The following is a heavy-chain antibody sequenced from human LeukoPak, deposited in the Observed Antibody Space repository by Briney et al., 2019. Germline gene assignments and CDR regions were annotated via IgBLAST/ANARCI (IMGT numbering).Heavy chain of an antibody. CDR3: ASGGSSGYYSGFDY. CDR1: GGSISGGGYS. Sequence: SETLSLTCAVSGGSISGGGYSWSWIRQPPGKGLEWIGYIYHSGSTNYNPSLKSRVTISVDTSKNQFSLKLSSVTAADTAVYYCASGGSSGYYSGFDYWGQGTLVTVSS. J-gene: IGHJ4*02. CDR2: IYHSGST. V-gene: IGHV4-30-2*01. D-gene: IGHD3-22*01.